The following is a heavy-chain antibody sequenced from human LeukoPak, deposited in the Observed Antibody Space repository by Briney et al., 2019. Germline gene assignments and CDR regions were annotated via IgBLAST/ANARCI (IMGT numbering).Heavy chain of an antibody. CDR3: ARVGPLGNGGSSVPDY. D-gene: IGHD6-6*01. CDR1: GYTFTDYY. CDR2: INPNGGDT. Sequence: ASVKVSCKASGYTFTDYYIHWVRQAPGQGLEWMGWINPNGGDTYYAQKFQGRVTMTRDTSISTAYMELSSLTSDDTAMYYCARVGPLGNGGSSVPDYWGQGTLVTVSS. J-gene: IGHJ4*02. V-gene: IGHV1-2*02.